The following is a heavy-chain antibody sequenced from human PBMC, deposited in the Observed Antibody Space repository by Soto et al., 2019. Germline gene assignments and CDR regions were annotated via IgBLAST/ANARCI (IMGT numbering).Heavy chain of an antibody. CDR2: ISSSSSYI. D-gene: IGHD6-19*01. V-gene: IGHV3-21*01. Sequence: EVQLVESGGGLVKPGGSLRLSCAASGFTFSSYSMNWVRQAPGKGLEWVSSISSSSSYIYYADSVKGRFTISRDNAKNSLYLQMNSLRAEDTAGYYCARGPVEVRRAVAGKTNWFDPWGQGTLVTVSS. CDR3: ARGPVEVRRAVAGKTNWFDP. J-gene: IGHJ5*02. CDR1: GFTFSSYS.